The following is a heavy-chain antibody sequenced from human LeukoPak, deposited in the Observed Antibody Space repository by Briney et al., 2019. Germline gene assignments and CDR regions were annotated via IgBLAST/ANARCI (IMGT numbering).Heavy chain of an antibody. CDR2: INWNGGTT. J-gene: IGHJ4*02. Sequence: GGSLRLSCKASGFTFDDYGMTWVRQVPGKGLEWISSINWNGGTTSYADSVKGRFTISRDNDKNSLYLQMNSLRAEDTALYYCARGGYRQLAYFDYWGQGALVTVSS. CDR1: GFTFDDYG. D-gene: IGHD3-16*02. V-gene: IGHV3-20*04. CDR3: ARGGYRQLAYFDY.